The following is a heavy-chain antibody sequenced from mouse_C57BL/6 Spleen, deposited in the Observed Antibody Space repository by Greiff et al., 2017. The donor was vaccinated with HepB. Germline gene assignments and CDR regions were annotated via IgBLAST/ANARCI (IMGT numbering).Heavy chain of an antibody. CDR3: ANYYGSIYERYFDY. D-gene: IGHD1-1*01. J-gene: IGHJ2*01. V-gene: IGHV1-26*01. CDR1: GYTFTDYY. Sequence: EVQLQQSGPELVKPGASVKISCKASGYTFTDYYMNWVKQSHGKSLEWIGDINPNNGGTSYNQKFKGKATLTVDKSSSTAYMELRSLTSEDSAVYYCANYYGSIYERYFDYWGQGTTLTVSS. CDR2: INPNNGGT.